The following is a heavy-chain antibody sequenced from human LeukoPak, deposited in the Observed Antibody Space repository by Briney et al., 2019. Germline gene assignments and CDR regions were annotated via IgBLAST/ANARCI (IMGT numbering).Heavy chain of an antibody. CDR1: GYTFTSYG. J-gene: IGHJ1*01. Sequence: ASVKVSCKASGYTFTSYGISWVRQAPGQGLEWMGWISAYNGNTNYAQRLQGRVTMTTDTSTSTAYMELRSLRSDDTAVYYCARDYYYDSSGYYKHWGQGTLVTVSS. CDR3: ARDYYYDSSGYYKH. CDR2: ISAYNGNT. D-gene: IGHD3-22*01. V-gene: IGHV1-18*01.